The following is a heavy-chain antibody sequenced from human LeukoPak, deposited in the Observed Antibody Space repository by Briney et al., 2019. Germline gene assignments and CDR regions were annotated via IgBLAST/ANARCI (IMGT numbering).Heavy chain of an antibody. CDR1: GGSISSGGYY. CDR3: AVEARLGYYFDY. Sequence: SETLSLTCTVSGGSISSGGYYWSWIRQPPGKGLEWIGYIYHSGGTYYNPSLKSRVTISVDRSKNQFSLKLSSVTAADTAVYYCAVEARLGYYFDYWGQGALVTVSS. J-gene: IGHJ4*02. CDR2: IYHSGGT. D-gene: IGHD1-14*01. V-gene: IGHV4-30-2*01.